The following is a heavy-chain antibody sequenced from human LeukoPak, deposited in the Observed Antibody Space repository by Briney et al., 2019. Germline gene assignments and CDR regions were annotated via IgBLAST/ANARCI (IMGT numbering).Heavy chain of an antibody. Sequence: SETLSLTCTVSGGSISNYYWSWIRQPPGKGLEWIGYVYYSGSTNYNPSLKSRVTISVDTSKNQFSLKLSSVTAADTAVYYRAIGMTPDCWFGPWGQGTLVTVSS. V-gene: IGHV4-59*08. CDR2: VYYSGST. J-gene: IGHJ5*02. CDR3: AIGMTPDCWFGP. CDR1: GGSISNYY. D-gene: IGHD1-1*01.